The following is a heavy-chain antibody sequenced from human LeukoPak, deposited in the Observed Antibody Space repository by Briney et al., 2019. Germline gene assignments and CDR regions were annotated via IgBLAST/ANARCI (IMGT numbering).Heavy chain of an antibody. CDR3: ARVAASGILTGYYGYYFDH. J-gene: IGHJ4*02. V-gene: IGHV4-59*01. CDR1: GGSISSYY. CDR2: IYYSGST. D-gene: IGHD3-9*01. Sequence: SETLSLTCTVSGGSISSYYWSWIRQPPGKGLEWIGYIYYSGSTNYNPSLKSRVTISVDTSKNQFSLKLSSVTAADTAVYYCARVAASGILTGYYGYYFDHWGQGTLVTVSS.